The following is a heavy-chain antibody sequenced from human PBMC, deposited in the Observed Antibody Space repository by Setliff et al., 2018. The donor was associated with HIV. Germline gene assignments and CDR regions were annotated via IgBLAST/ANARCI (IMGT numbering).Heavy chain of an antibody. CDR1: GYSISSGYY. D-gene: IGHD1-26*01. CDR3: ASRGGSGSLDY. V-gene: IGHV4-38-2*01. Sequence: KPSETLSLTCAVSGYSISSGYYWNWIRQSPGKGLEWIGSIYHSGSTYYNPSLKSRVTISVDTSKNQFSLRLSSVTATDTAVYYCASRGGSGSLDYWGQGTLVTVSS. CDR2: IYHSGST. J-gene: IGHJ4*02.